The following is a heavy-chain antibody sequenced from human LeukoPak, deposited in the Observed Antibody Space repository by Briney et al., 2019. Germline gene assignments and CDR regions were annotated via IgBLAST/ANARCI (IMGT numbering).Heavy chain of an antibody. V-gene: IGHV3-23*01. Sequence: GGSLRLSCAASGFTFSSYAMSWVRQAPGKGLEWVSAISGSGGSTYYADSVKGRFTISRDNSKSTLYLQMNSLRAEDTAVYYCAKDRVAAIAAAVLDYWGLGNLVTVSS. CDR2: ISGSGGST. CDR3: AKDRVAAIAAAVLDY. CDR1: GFTFSSYA. D-gene: IGHD6-13*01. J-gene: IGHJ4*02.